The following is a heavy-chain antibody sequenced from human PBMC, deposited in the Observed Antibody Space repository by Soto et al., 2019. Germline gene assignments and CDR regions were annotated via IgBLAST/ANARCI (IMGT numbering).Heavy chain of an antibody. CDR3: ARSIDNSGYYLSNC. Sequence: PSETLSLTCTVSGGSISSYYWSWIRQSPGKGLEWIGYIHYSGSTNYNPSLKSRVTISVDTSRNQFSLKLTSVTAADTGVYYCARSIDNSGYYLSNCWGQGTLVTVSS. J-gene: IGHJ4*02. CDR1: GGSISSYY. V-gene: IGHV4-59*01. D-gene: IGHD3-22*01. CDR2: IHYSGST.